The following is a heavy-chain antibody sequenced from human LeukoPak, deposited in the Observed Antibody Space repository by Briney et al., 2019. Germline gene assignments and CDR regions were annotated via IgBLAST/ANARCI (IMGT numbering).Heavy chain of an antibody. CDR1: GYSISSGYY. CDR3: ARHSGWEDY. CDR2: IYHSGST. V-gene: IGHV4-38-2*02. D-gene: IGHD6-19*01. Sequence: SETLSLTCTVSGYSISSGYYWGWIRQPPGKGLEWIGSIYHSGSTYYNPSLKSRVTISVDTSKNQFSLKLSSVTAADTAVYYCARHSGWEDYWGQGTLVTVSS. J-gene: IGHJ4*02.